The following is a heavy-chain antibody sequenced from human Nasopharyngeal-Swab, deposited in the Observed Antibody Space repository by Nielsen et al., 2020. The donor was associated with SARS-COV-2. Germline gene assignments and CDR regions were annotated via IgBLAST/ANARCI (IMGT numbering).Heavy chain of an antibody. CDR3: AGGFGDYDY. CDR2: IYYSGST. V-gene: IGHV4-59*01. J-gene: IGHJ4*02. Sequence: SETLSLTCTVSGGSISSYYWSWIRQPPGRGLEWIGYIYYSGSTNYNPSLKSRVTISVDTSKNQFSLKLSSVTAADTAVYYCAGGFGDYDYWGQGTLVTVSS. D-gene: IGHD4-17*01. CDR1: GGSISSYY.